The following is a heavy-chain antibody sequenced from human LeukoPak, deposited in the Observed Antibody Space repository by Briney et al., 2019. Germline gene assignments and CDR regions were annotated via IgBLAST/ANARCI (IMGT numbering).Heavy chain of an antibody. J-gene: IGHJ4*02. CDR1: GFTFSSYW. D-gene: IGHD3-22*01. Sequence: PGGSLRLSCAASGFTFSSYWMHWVRQAPGKGLVWVSRINTDGSTTNYADSVKGRFTISRDNAKNTLYLQMNSLRAEDTAVYYSASLGDTMIVAVDYWGQGTLVTVSS. CDR3: ASLGDTMIVAVDY. V-gene: IGHV3-74*01. CDR2: INTDGSTT.